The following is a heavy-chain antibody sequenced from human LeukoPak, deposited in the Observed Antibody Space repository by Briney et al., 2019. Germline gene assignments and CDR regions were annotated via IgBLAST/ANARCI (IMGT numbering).Heavy chain of an antibody. Sequence: PSETLSLTCTVSGGSISSSSDYWGWIRQPPGKGLEWIASSYYSGSTYYNPSLKSRLTISVDTSENQFSLQLRSVPAADTAVYYCARSNDNSGHYYGPLDSWGQGTLVTVSS. V-gene: IGHV4-39*07. CDR2: SYYSGST. J-gene: IGHJ4*02. D-gene: IGHD3-22*01. CDR1: GGSISSSSDY. CDR3: ARSNDNSGHYYGPLDS.